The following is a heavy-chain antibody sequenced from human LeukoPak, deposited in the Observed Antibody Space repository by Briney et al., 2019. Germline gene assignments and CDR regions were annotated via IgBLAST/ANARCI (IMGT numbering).Heavy chain of an antibody. D-gene: IGHD1-1*01. CDR2: INHSGST. J-gene: IGHJ4*02. V-gene: IGHV4-34*01. Sequence: NTSETLSLTCAVYGGSFSGYYWSWIRQPPGKGLEWIGEINHSGSTNYSPSLKSRVTISVDTSKNQSSLKLSSVTAADTAVYYCARVAHNHKVDYWGQGTLVTVSS. CDR3: ARVAHNHKVDY. CDR1: GGSFSGYY.